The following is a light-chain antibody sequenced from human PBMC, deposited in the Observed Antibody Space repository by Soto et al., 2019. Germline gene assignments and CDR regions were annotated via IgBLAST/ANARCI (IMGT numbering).Light chain of an antibody. J-gene: IGLJ2*01. CDR1: SGSVSTSYY. V-gene: IGLV8-61*01. Sequence: QTVVTPEPSFSVSPGGTVTLTCGLSSGSVSTSYYPSWYQQTPGQAPRTLIYSTNTRSSGVPDRFSGSILGNKAALTITGAQADDESDYYCVLYMGSQRVFGGGTKLTVL. CDR3: VLYMGSQRV. CDR2: STN.